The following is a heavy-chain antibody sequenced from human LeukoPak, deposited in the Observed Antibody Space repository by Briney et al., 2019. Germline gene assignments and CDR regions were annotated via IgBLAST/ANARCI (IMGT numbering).Heavy chain of an antibody. V-gene: IGHV4-39*07. CDR1: GGSISSSSYY. Sequence: PSETLSLTCTVSGGSISSSSYYWGWIRQPPGKGLEWIGSICYSGSTYYNPSLKSRVTISVDTPKNQFSLKLSSVTAADTAVYYCARVDSGYALNAFDIWGQGTMVTVSS. D-gene: IGHD5-12*01. CDR3: ARVDSGYALNAFDI. CDR2: ICYSGST. J-gene: IGHJ3*02.